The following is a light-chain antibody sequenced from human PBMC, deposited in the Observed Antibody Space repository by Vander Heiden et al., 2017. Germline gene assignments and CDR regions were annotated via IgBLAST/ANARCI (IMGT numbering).Light chain of an antibody. Sequence: QAVLTQPSSLSASPGASASLTCTLRSDINVGSYRIYWYQQKPGSPPQYLLTYNSDSDKQQGSGVPSRFSGSKDASANVGILLISGLQSEDEAYYYCMIWHSTGVIFGGGTKLTVL. CDR2: YNSDSDK. CDR1: SDINVGSYR. J-gene: IGLJ2*01. V-gene: IGLV5-45*03. CDR3: MIWHSTGVI.